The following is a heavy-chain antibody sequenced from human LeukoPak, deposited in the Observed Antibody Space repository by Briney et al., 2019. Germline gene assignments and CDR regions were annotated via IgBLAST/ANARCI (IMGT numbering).Heavy chain of an antibody. Sequence: SETLSLTCSVSGGSISSGSYYWSWIRQPAGKGLEGRGRIYTSGSTNYNPSLKSRVTISVDTSTNPFSLNLSSVTAADTAVYYSARDVPYYYDSSDYYPFGYWGQGTLVTVSS. CDR2: IYTSGST. CDR3: ARDVPYYYDSSDYYPFGY. J-gene: IGHJ4*02. V-gene: IGHV4-61*02. CDR1: GGSISSGSYY. D-gene: IGHD3-22*01.